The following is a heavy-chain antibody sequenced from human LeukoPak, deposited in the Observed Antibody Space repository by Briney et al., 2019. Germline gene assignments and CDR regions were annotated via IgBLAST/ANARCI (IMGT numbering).Heavy chain of an antibody. J-gene: IGHJ6*03. CDR1: GFTFSSYS. Sequence: GGSLRLSCAASGFTFSSYSMNWVRQAPGKGLEWVSSISSSSSYIYYADSVKGRFTISRDNAKNSLYLQMNSLRAEDTAVYYCARVQGGSYYYYYMDVWGKGTTVTISS. CDR3: ARVQGGSYYYYYMDV. D-gene: IGHD1-26*01. CDR2: ISSSSSYI. V-gene: IGHV3-21*01.